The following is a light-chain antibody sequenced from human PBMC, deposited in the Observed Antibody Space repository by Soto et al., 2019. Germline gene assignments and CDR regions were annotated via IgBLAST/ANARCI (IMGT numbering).Light chain of an antibody. CDR3: SSYTTSTTRV. Sequence: QSALTQPVSVSGSPGQSITISCTDYVSWYQQHPGKAPKLIIYDVTNRPSGVSNRFSGSKSGNTASLTISGLQAEDEADYYCSSYTTSTTRVFGGGTKVTVL. CDR2: DVT. V-gene: IGLV2-14*01. J-gene: IGLJ3*02. CDR1: Y.